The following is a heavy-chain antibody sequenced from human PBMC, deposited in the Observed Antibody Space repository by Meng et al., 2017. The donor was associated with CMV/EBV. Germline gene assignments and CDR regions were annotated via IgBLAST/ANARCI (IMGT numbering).Heavy chain of an antibody. Sequence: ASVKVSCKASGYTFTSYGISWVRQAPGQGLEWMGWISAYNGNTNYAQKLQGRVTMTTDTSTSTAYMELRSLRSDDTAVYYCERIGYYTIFGNYYGMDVWGQGTTVTVSS. CDR1: GYTFTSYG. V-gene: IGHV1-18*01. J-gene: IGHJ6*02. D-gene: IGHD3-3*01. CDR2: ISAYNGNT. CDR3: ERIGYYTIFGNYYGMDV.